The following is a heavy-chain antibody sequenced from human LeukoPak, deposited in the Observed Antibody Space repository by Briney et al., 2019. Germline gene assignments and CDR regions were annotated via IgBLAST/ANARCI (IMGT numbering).Heavy chain of an antibody. Sequence: SETLSLTCTVSGGSISNYYWSWIRQAAGKGLEWIGRIYSSGSTNYTPSLKSRVTMSVDTSKNQFSLNLNSLTAADTAVYYRARGSSGWFSIDYWGQGILVTVSS. CDR2: IYSSGST. J-gene: IGHJ4*02. CDR1: GGSISNYY. CDR3: ARGSSGWFSIDY. D-gene: IGHD6-19*01. V-gene: IGHV4-4*07.